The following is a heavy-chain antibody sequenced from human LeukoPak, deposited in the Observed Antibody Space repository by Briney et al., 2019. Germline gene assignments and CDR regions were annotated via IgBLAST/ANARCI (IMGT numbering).Heavy chain of an antibody. CDR1: GFTLSSYW. D-gene: IGHD3-10*01. V-gene: IGHV3-7*01. CDR3: ARVELRGIYYYYYMDV. CDR2: IKQDGSEK. Sequence: LGGSLRLSSAASGFTLSSYWMSWGRQAPGKGLEWVANIKQDGSEKYYVDSVKGRFTISRDNAKNSLYLQMNSLRAEDTAVYYCARVELRGIYYYYYMDVWGKGTTVSASS. J-gene: IGHJ6*03.